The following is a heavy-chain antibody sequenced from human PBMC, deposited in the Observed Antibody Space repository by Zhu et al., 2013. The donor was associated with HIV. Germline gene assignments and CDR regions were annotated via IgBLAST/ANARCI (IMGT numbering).Heavy chain of an antibody. D-gene: IGHD3-22*01. CDR1: GYIFTSFG. J-gene: IGHJ1*01. V-gene: IGHV1-18*01. CDR3: ARGRYYYDHNGYYHEYFQV. Sequence: QVQLVQSGPEVKKPGASVKVSCKASGYIFTSFGISWVRQAPGQGLEWMGWISGYNAKTNYAQKFKGRVTMTTDISTSTAYMELRSLRSDDTAVYYCARGRYYYDHNGYYHEYFQVWGQGTLVTVSS. CDR2: ISGYNAKT.